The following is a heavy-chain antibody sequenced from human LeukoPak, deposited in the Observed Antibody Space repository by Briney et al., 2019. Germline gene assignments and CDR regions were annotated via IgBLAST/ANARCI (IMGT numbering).Heavy chain of an antibody. Sequence: GGSLGLSCAASGFTFSSYAMHWVRQAPGKGLEWVAVISYDGSNKYYADSVKGRFTISRDNSKNTLYLQMNSLRAEDTAVYYCARERKAVAGGGFDYWGQGTLVTVSS. CDR1: GFTFSSYA. CDR2: ISYDGSNK. J-gene: IGHJ4*02. V-gene: IGHV3-30-3*01. D-gene: IGHD6-19*01. CDR3: ARERKAVAGGGFDY.